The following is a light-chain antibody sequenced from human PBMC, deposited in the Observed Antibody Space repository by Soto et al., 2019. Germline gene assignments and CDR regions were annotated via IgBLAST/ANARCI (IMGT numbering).Light chain of an antibody. J-gene: IGLJ1*01. V-gene: IGLV2-11*01. Sequence: QSALTQPRSVSGSPGQSVTISCTGTSSDVGGYNSVSWYQRHPGKAPKVMIYDVSKRPSGVPDRFSGSKSGNTASLTISGLQAEDEADYYCCSYAGTYTYVFGTGTKLTV. CDR3: CSYAGTYTYV. CDR2: DVS. CDR1: SSDVGGYNS.